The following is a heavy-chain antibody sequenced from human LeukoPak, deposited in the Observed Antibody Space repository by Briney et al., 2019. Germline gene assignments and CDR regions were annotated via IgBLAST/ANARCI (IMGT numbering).Heavy chain of an antibody. Sequence: PGGSLRLSCAASGFTFSSYSMNWVRQAPGKGLEWVSSTSSSSSYIYYADSVKGRFTISRDNAKNSLYLQMNSLRAEDTAVYYCARAESWELSGWSVDYWGQGTLVTVSS. D-gene: IGHD6-19*01. V-gene: IGHV3-21*01. CDR3: ARAESWELSGWSVDY. CDR2: TSSSSSYI. CDR1: GFTFSSYS. J-gene: IGHJ4*02.